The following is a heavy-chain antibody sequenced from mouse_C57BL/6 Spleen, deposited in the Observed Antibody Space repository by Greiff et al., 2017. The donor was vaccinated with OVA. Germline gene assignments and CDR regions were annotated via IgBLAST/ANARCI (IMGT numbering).Heavy chain of an antibody. J-gene: IGHJ2*01. V-gene: IGHV1-53*01. CDR3: ARLTTVVATDY. CDR2: INPSNGGT. CDR1: GYTFTSYW. D-gene: IGHD1-1*01. Sequence: QVQLQQPGPELVKPGASVKLSCKASGYTFTSYWMHWVKQRPGQGLEWIGNINPSNGGTNYNEQFKSKATLTVDNSSSTAYMQLSSLTSEDSAVYYLARLTTVVATDYWGQGTTLTVSS.